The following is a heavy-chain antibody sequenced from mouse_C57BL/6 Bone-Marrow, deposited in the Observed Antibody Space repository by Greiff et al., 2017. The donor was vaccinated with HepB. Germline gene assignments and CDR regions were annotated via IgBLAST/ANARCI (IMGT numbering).Heavy chain of an antibody. CDR3: ARKDMDYGSPGYFDV. V-gene: IGHV1-63*01. Sequence: QVQLQQSGAELVRPGTSVKMSCKASGYTFTNYWIGWAKQRPGHGLEWIGDIYPGGGYTNYNEKFKGKATLTADKSSSTAYMQFISLTSEDSALYYGARKDMDYGSPGYFDVWGTGTTVTVSS. J-gene: IGHJ1*03. D-gene: IGHD1-1*01. CDR2: IYPGGGYT. CDR1: GYTFTNYW.